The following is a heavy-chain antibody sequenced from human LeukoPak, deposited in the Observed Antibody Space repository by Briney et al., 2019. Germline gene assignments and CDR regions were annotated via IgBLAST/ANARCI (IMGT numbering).Heavy chain of an antibody. Sequence: SVKVSCKASGGTFNSYAISWVRQAPGQGLEWMGGIIPIFGTTNYAQKFQGRVTITTDGSSSTAYMEMTSLRSDDTAMYYCARALVQPSGAFDIWGQGAMVTVSS. CDR1: GGTFNSYA. J-gene: IGHJ3*02. V-gene: IGHV1-69*05. CDR2: IIPIFGTT. CDR3: ARALVQPSGAFDI. D-gene: IGHD1-26*01.